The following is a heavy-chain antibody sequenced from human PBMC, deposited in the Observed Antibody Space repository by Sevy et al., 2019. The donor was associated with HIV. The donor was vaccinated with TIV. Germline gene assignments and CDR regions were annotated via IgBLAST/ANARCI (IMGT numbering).Heavy chain of an antibody. Sequence: GGSLRLSCVASGFNFRNFWMSWVRQAPGKGLECVADIKQAGSEAYYVDSVKGRFTISRDNAKNSLYLQMNSLRDEDTAIYFCVRDKEVGASILDAWGQGTPVTVSS. CDR2: IKQAGSEA. J-gene: IGHJ5*02. D-gene: IGHD1-26*01. CDR3: VRDKEVGASILDA. V-gene: IGHV3-7*03. CDR1: GFNFRNFW.